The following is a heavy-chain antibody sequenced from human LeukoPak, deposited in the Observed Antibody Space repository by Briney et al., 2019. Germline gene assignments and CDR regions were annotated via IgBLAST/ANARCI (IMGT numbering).Heavy chain of an antibody. CDR3: ARDYYDSSGYYYEYYYYYYMDV. J-gene: IGHJ6*03. D-gene: IGHD3-22*01. CDR1: GFTFSSYS. V-gene: IGHV3-21*01. Sequence: GGSLRLSCAASGFTFSSYSMNWVRQAPGKGLEWVSSINSSSYIYYADSVKGRFTISRDNAKNSLYLQMNSLRAEDTAVYYCARDYYDSSGYYYEYYYYYYMDVWGKGTTVTVSS. CDR2: INSSSYI.